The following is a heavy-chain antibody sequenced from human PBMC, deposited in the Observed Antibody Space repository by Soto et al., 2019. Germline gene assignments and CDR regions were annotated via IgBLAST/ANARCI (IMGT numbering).Heavy chain of an antibody. Sequence: ASVKVSCKASGYTFSRYYIHWVRQAPGQGLEWMGWIDPNVGNTKYAQNFQGRVTMTWDTSTTTASMELSGLTSDDTAVYFCARNRRAYCGGDCPWGSWGQGTQVTVSS. CDR2: IDPNVGNT. CDR1: GYTFSRYY. V-gene: IGHV1-2*02. D-gene: IGHD2-21*02. CDR3: ARNRRAYCGGDCPWGS. J-gene: IGHJ5*02.